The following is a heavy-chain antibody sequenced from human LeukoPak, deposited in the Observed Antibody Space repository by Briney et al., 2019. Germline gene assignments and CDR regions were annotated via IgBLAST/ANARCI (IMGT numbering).Heavy chain of an antibody. CDR2: IYPGDSDT. V-gene: IGHV5-51*01. J-gene: IGHJ5*02. CDR1: GYSFTSYW. CDR3: ARQEYCSGGSCYTWFDP. Sequence: GESLKISCKGSGYSFTSYWIGWVRQMPGKGLEWMGIIYPGDSDTRYSPSFQGQVTISADKSISTAYLQWSSLKASDTAMYYCARQEYCSGGSCYTWFDPWGQGTLVAVSS. D-gene: IGHD2-15*01.